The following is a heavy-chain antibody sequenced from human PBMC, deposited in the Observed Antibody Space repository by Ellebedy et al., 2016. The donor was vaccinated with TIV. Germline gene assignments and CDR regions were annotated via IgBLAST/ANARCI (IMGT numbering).Heavy chain of an antibody. CDR3: ARWGAGWLRGYYYYGMDV. CDR1: GGTFSSYA. Sequence: SVKVSXKASGGTFSSYAINWVRQAPGQGLEWMGGIIPIFGTANYAQKFQGRVTITADESTSTAYMELSSLRSEDTAVYYCARWGAGWLRGYYYYGMDVWGQGTTVTVSS. V-gene: IGHV1-69*13. CDR2: IIPIFGTA. D-gene: IGHD5-12*01. J-gene: IGHJ6*02.